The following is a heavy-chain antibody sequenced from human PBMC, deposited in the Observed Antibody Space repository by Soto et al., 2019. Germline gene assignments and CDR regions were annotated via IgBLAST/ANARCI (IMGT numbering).Heavy chain of an antibody. CDR2: IYYTGTT. V-gene: IGHV4-61*08. D-gene: IGHD3-22*01. CDR1: GCSITSGGYY. Sequence: SETLSLTCTVSGCSITSGGYYWSWIRQHPGKGLEWIGYIYYTGTTNYNPSIKSRVTISVDSSKNQFSLNLTSVSAADTAVYYCARLGGFYQSLDSWGQGTLVTVSS. J-gene: IGHJ5*01. CDR3: ARLGGFYQSLDS.